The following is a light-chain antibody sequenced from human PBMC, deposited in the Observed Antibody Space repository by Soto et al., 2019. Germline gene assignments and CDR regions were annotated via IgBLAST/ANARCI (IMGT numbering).Light chain of an antibody. CDR3: QQSYISPRT. J-gene: IGKJ3*01. Sequence: DIQMTQSPSPLSASVGDRVTITCRTSQDIRSYLNWYQYKPGKAPKLLIYAASTLQGGVPSRFSGSGSGTDFTLIISGLQPEDYATYYCQQSYISPRTFGPGTTVDFK. CDR2: AAS. V-gene: IGKV1-39*01. CDR1: QDIRSY.